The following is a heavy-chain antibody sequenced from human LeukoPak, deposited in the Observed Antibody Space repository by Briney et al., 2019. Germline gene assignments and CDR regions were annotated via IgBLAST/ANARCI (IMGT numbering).Heavy chain of an antibody. D-gene: IGHD2-8*01. CDR3: ARQAYCANGVCLCDY. J-gene: IGHJ4*02. CDR2: VYPGGSDT. Sequence: GESLKISCKGSGYSFASYWIGWVRQMPVKGLEWMGSVYPGGSDTRYSPSFQGQVTISADKSINTAYLQWSSLKASDTAMYFCARQAYCANGVCLCDYWGQGTLVTVSS. CDR1: GYSFASYW. V-gene: IGHV5-51*01.